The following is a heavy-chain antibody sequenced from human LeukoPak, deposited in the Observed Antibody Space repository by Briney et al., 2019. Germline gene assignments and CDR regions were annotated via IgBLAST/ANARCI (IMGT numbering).Heavy chain of an antibody. V-gene: IGHV1-2*02. CDR3: ARSPLKPYNWFDP. CDR2: INPNSGGT. J-gene: IGHJ5*02. Sequence: GASVKVSCKASGYTFTGYYMHWVRQAPGQGLEWMGWINPNSGGTNYAQKFQGRVTMTRDTSISTAYMELSRLRSDDTAVYYCARSPLKPYNWFDPWGQGTLVTVSS. D-gene: IGHD1-14*01. CDR1: GYTFTGYY.